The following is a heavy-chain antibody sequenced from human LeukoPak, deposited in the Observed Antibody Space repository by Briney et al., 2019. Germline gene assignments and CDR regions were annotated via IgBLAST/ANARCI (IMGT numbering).Heavy chain of an antibody. D-gene: IGHD6-13*01. V-gene: IGHV3-30*18. CDR2: ISYDGSNK. CDR3: AKAGLGVSIAAAGRFDY. CDR1: GFTFSSYG. Sequence: GGSLRLSCAASGFTFSSYGMHWVRQAPGKGLEWVAVISYDGSNKYYADSVKGRFTISRDNSKNTLYLRMNSLGAEDTAVYYCAKAGLGVSIAAAGRFDYWGQGTLVTVSS. J-gene: IGHJ4*02.